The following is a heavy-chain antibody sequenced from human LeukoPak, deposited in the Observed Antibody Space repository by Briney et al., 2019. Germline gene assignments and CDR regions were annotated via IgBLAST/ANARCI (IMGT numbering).Heavy chain of an antibody. J-gene: IGHJ4*02. CDR2: FDPEDGET. CDR1: GYTLTELS. Sequence: ASVKVSCKVSGYTLTELSMHWVRQAPGKGLEWMGGFDPEDGETIYAQKFQGRVTMTEDTSTDTAYMELSSLRSEDTAVYYCATALATGRSFDYWGQGTLVTVFS. D-gene: IGHD5-12*01. V-gene: IGHV1-24*01. CDR3: ATALATGRSFDY.